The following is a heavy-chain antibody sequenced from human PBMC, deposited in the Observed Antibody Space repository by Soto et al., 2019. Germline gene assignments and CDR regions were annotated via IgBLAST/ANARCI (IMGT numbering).Heavy chain of an antibody. Sequence: PGGSLRLSCAASGFTFSSYAMSWVRQAPGKGLEWVSAISGSGGSTYYADSVKGRFTISRDNSKNTLYLQMNSLRAEDTAVYYCAKGERNSSSWFRNYYMVVWGKGTTVTVSS. CDR1: GFTFSSYA. CDR2: ISGSGGST. CDR3: AKGERNSSSWFRNYYMVV. D-gene: IGHD6-13*01. J-gene: IGHJ6*03. V-gene: IGHV3-23*01.